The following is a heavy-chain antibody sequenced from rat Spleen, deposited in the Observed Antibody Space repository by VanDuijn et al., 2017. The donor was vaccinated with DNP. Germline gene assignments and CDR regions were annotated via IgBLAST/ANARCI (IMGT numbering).Heavy chain of an antibody. D-gene: IGHD1-2*01. CDR1: GFSLMDYS. CDR2: IRSGGNT. V-gene: IGHV2-19*01. CDR3: TRPYSSYISNWFAY. J-gene: IGHJ3*01. Sequence: QVQLKESGPGLVQPSQTLSLTCTVSGFSLMDYSVHWVRQPPGKGLEWMGRIRSGGNTDYNSALKSRLSISRDTSKSQVSLKMNSLQTEDTAIYFCTRPYSSYISNWFAYWGQGTLVTVSS.